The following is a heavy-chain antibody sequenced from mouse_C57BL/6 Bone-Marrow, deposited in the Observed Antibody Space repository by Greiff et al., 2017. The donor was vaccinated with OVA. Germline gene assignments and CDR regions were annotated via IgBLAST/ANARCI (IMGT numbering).Heavy chain of an antibody. CDR3: ARRGIYYDYDVGDYAMDY. D-gene: IGHD2-4*01. V-gene: IGHV5-6*01. CDR1: GFTFSSYG. Sequence: VQLQQSGGDLVKPGGSLKLSCAASGFTFSSYGMSWVRQTPDKRLEWVATISSGGSYTYYPDSVKGRFTISRDNAKNTLYLQMSSLKSEDTAMYYCARRGIYYDYDVGDYAMDYWGQGTSVTVSS. CDR2: ISSGGSYT. J-gene: IGHJ4*01.